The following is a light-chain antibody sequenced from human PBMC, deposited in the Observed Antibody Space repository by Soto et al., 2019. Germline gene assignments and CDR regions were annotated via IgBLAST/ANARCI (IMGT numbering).Light chain of an antibody. Sequence: EIVLTQSPGTLSLSPGERATLSCMASQTLTTRFLAWYQQKPGQAPRLLIYGASSRATGIPDRFSGSGSGTDFTLTISSLEPEDFAVYYCQQRSNWPWTFGQGTKVEIK. CDR3: QQRSNWPWT. CDR2: GAS. J-gene: IGKJ1*01. CDR1: QTLTTRF. V-gene: IGKV3D-20*02.